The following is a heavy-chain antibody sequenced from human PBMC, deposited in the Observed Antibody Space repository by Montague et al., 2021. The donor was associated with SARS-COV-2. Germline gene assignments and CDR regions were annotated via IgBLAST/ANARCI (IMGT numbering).Heavy chain of an antibody. V-gene: IGHV3-21*01. D-gene: IGHD2-2*01. Sequence: SLRLSCAASGFTFSSYSMNWVRQAPGKELEWVSSISSSSSYIYYADSVKGRFTISRDNAKNSLYLQMNSLRAEDTAVYYCASYQNYYYYYGMDVWGQGTTVTVSS. CDR3: ASYQNYYYYYGMDV. CDR1: GFTFSSYS. CDR2: ISSSSSYI. J-gene: IGHJ6*02.